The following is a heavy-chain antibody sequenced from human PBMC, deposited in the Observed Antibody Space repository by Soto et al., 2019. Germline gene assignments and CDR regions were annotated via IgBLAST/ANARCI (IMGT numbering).Heavy chain of an antibody. D-gene: IGHD2-2*01. CDR1: GFTFTDFA. J-gene: IGHJ4*02. CDR3: AKGYCSSTSCSFDY. Sequence: VGSLRLSCAASGFTFTDFAMNWVRQAPGKGLEWVSVISGTGDTTYNADSVKGRFTISRDNSMNTAFLQMNSLRAEDTALYYCAKGYCSSTSCSFDYWGQGTLVTVSS. CDR2: ISGTGDTT. V-gene: IGHV3-23*01.